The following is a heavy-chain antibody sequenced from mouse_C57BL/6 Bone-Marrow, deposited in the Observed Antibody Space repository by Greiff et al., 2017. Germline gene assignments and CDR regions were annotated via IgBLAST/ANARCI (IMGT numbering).Heavy chain of an antibody. V-gene: IGHV5-6*01. CDR3: APHYYGSSYRFAY. CDR2: ISSGGSYT. D-gene: IGHD1-1*01. Sequence: EVQLVESGGDLVKPGGSLKLSCAASGFTFSSYGMSWVRQTPDQRLEWVATISSGGSYTYYPDSVKGRFTIARDNAKNTLYLQMSSLKSEDTAMYYCAPHYYGSSYRFAYWGQGTLVTVSA. J-gene: IGHJ3*01. CDR1: GFTFSSYG.